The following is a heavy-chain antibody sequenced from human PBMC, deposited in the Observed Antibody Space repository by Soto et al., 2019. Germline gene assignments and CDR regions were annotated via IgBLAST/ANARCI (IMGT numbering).Heavy chain of an antibody. D-gene: IGHD2-2*01. CDR3: ARVRLVRFTSYYYGMDV. J-gene: IGHJ6*02. V-gene: IGHV3-21*01. CDR2: ISSSSSYI. Sequence: GGSLRLSCAASGFTFSSYSMNWVRQAPGKGLEWVSSISSSSSYIYYADSVKGRFTISRDNAKNSLYLQMNSLRAEDTAVYYCARVRLVRFTSYYYGMDVWGQGTTVTVSS. CDR1: GFTFSSYS.